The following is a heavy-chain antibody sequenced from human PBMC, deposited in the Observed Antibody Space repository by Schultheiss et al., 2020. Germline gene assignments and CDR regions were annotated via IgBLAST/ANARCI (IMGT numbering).Heavy chain of an antibody. V-gene: IGHV3-NL1*01. Sequence: GESLKISCAASGFTFSSYGMHWVRQAPGKGLEWVSVIYSGGSTYYADSVKGRFTISRDNSKNTLYLQMNSLRAEDTAVYYCDLNWNYGRDYWGQGTLVTVSS. CDR1: GFTFSSYG. J-gene: IGHJ4*02. CDR3: DLNWNYGRDY. CDR2: IYSGGST. D-gene: IGHD1-7*01.